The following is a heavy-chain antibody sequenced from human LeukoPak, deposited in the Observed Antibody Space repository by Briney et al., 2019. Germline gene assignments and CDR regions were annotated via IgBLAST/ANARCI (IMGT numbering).Heavy chain of an antibody. CDR3: ARDSNYDTSGHYY. CDR1: GVTASSNY. CDR2: IYSGGST. J-gene: IGHJ4*02. V-gene: IGHV3-53*01. Sequence: PGGSLRLSCAASGVTASSNYMSWVRQAPGEGLEWVSVIYSGGSTYSADSVKGRFTISRDNSKNTLYLQMNSLRAEDTAVYYCARDSNYDTSGHYYWGQGTLVTVSS. D-gene: IGHD3-22*01.